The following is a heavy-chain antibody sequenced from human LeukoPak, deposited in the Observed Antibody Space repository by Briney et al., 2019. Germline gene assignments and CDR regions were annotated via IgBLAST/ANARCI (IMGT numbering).Heavy chain of an antibody. CDR1: GGSFSGYY. V-gene: IGHV4-34*01. J-gene: IGHJ4*02. CDR2: INHSGST. Sequence: SETLSLTCAVYGGSFSGYYWSWIRQPPGKGLEWIGEINHSGSTNYNPSLKSRVTISVDTSKNQFSLKLSSVTAADTAVYYCARSYYYDSSGYYYVRGYCYFDYWGQGTLVTVSS. D-gene: IGHD3-22*01. CDR3: ARSYYYDSSGYYYVRGYCYFDY.